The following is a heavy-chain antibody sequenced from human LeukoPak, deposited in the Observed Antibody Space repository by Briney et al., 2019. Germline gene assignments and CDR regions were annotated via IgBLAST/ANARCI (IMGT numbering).Heavy chain of an antibody. CDR1: GGSISRYY. J-gene: IGHJ4*02. Sequence: PSGALSHTRTVSGGSISRYYWSWVRQPAGKGVEGVGRIYTSWSTIFNPPLKIRVTISVNTSKNQFSLKLSSVTAADTAVYYCARVWGVEPDYYFDYWGQGTLVTVSS. CDR3: ARVWGVEPDYYFDY. V-gene: IGHV4-4*07. CDR2: IYTSWST. D-gene: IGHD1-1*01.